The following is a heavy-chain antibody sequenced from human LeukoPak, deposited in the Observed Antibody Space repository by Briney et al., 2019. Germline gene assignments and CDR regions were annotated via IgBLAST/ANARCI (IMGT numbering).Heavy chain of an antibody. CDR3: ARDWLLLRTFDY. J-gene: IGHJ4*02. V-gene: IGHV1-2*02. Sequence: ASVKVSCKASGYTFTGYYMHWVRQAPGQGLEWMGWINPNSGGTNYAQKFQGRVTMTRDTSISTAYMELSRLRSDDTAVYYCARDWLLLRTFDYWGQGTLVTVSS. CDR2: INPNSGGT. CDR1: GYTFTGYY. D-gene: IGHD3-22*01.